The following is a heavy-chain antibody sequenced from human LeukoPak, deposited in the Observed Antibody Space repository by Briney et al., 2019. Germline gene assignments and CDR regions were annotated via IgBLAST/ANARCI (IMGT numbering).Heavy chain of an antibody. D-gene: IGHD4-17*01. CDR1: GFTFSSYS. CDR2: ISSSSSTI. Sequence: GGSLRLSCAASGFTFSSYSMNWVRQAPGKGLEWVSYISSSSSTIYNADSVKGRFTISRDNARNSLYLQMNSLRDEDTAVYYCARSTRYGDYARNAFDIWGQGTMVTVSS. J-gene: IGHJ3*02. CDR3: ARSTRYGDYARNAFDI. V-gene: IGHV3-48*02.